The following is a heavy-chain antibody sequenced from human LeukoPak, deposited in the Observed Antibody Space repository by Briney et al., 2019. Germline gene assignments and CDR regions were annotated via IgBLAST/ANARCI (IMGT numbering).Heavy chain of an antibody. CDR3: AKKGESLDYYYMDV. Sequence: GGSLRLSCAASGFTFSTYAMSWVRQALGKGLEWVSTISGSGDNTYYADSVKGRFSISRDNSKNTLYLQMNSLRAEDTAVYYCAKKGESLDYYYMDVWGQGTTVTVSS. CDR1: GFTFSTYA. J-gene: IGHJ6*02. D-gene: IGHD3-10*01. CDR2: ISGSGDNT. V-gene: IGHV3-23*01.